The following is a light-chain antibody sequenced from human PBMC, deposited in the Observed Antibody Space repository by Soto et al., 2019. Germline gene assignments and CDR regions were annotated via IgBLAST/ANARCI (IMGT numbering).Light chain of an antibody. Sequence: QSALTQPASVSGSPGQSITISCTGTSSDVGRYNYVSWFQQHPGKAPKLMIYDVTYRPSGVSDRFSGSKSGNTASLTISGLQPEDEADYYCSSYTSGSTLFGGGTKPPS. CDR2: DVT. V-gene: IGLV2-14*03. CDR3: SSYTSGSTL. J-gene: IGLJ2*01. CDR1: SSDVGRYNY.